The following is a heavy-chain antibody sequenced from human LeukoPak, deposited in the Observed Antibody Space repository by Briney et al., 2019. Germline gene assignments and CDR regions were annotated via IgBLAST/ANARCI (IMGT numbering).Heavy chain of an antibody. CDR3: ARDSDSYAFGY. J-gene: IGHJ4*02. D-gene: IGHD5-18*01. Sequence: GGSLRLSCGVSVFTLRSYSMNWAREAPGKGLEWVSSNSSVRSYIFCGVSLKGRFPLYRDNPKNSVYLQMNSVRAGDTAGYYCARDSDSYAFGYWGQGTLVTVFS. CDR1: VFTLRSYS. CDR2: NSSVRSYI. V-gene: IGHV3-21*01.